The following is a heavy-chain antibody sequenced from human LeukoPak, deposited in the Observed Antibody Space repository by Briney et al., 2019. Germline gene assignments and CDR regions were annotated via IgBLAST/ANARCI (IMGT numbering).Heavy chain of an antibody. D-gene: IGHD1-26*01. CDR1: GFTFSSFA. V-gene: IGHV3-15*01. CDR3: TTASGGDAFDI. Sequence: GGSLRLSCAASGFTFSSFAMSWVRQAPGKGLEWVGRIKSKTDGGTTDYAAPVKGRFTISRDDSKNTLYLQMNSLKTEDTAVYYCTTASGGDAFDIWGQGTMVTVSS. CDR2: IKSKTDGGTT. J-gene: IGHJ3*02.